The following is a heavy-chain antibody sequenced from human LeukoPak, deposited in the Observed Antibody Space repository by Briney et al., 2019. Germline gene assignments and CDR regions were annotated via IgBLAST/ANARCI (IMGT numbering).Heavy chain of an antibody. V-gene: IGHV1-69*13. CDR1: GGTVSSYA. CDR2: IIPIFGTA. D-gene: IGHD3-3*01. CDR3: ATITHYDFRSGSYYYMDV. Sequence: GASVKVSCKASGGTVSSYAISWVRQAPGQGLEWMGGIIPIFGTANYAQKFQGRVTITADESTSTAYMELSSLRSEDTAVYYCATITHYDFRSGSYYYMDVWGKGTTVTVSS. J-gene: IGHJ6*03.